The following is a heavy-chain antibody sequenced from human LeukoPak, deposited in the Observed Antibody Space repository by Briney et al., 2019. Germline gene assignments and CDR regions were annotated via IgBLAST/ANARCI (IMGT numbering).Heavy chain of an antibody. V-gene: IGHV1-18*01. CDR3: ARGDWFDP. Sequence: ASVKVSCKTSGYTFTSYGISWVRQAPGQGLEWMGWVSGYNGNTNYAQKFEGRVAMTTDTSSTTAYMELRSLKSDDTAIYYCARGDWFDPWGQGTLVTVSS. CDR2: VSGYNGNT. CDR1: GYTFTSYG. J-gene: IGHJ5*02. D-gene: IGHD2-21*01.